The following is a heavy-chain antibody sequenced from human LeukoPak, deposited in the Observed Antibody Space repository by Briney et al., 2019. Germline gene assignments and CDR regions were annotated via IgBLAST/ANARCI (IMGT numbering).Heavy chain of an antibody. D-gene: IGHD2-15*01. Sequence: GASVKVSCKASGYTFTSYDINWVRQATGQGLEWMGWMNPNSGNTGYAQKFQGRVTITRNTSISTAYMELSSLRSEDTAVYYCARVPYCSGGSCRDYWGQGTLVTVSS. CDR1: GYTFTSYD. V-gene: IGHV1-8*03. J-gene: IGHJ4*02. CDR3: ARVPYCSGGSCRDY. CDR2: MNPNSGNT.